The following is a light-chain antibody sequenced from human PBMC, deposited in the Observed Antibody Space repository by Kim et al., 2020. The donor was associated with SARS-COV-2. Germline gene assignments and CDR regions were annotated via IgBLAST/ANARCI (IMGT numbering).Light chain of an antibody. J-gene: IGLJ1*01. CDR1: NIGRNR. CDR2: FDS. Sequence: PGKTARITCGGDNIGRNRVHWYQKKSGRAPVLVMYFDSDRPAEIPERFSASKSGNTATLTINKVEAGDEADYYCQVWDTSSDYQYVFGTGTKVTVL. CDR3: QVWDTSSDYQYV. V-gene: IGLV3-21*04.